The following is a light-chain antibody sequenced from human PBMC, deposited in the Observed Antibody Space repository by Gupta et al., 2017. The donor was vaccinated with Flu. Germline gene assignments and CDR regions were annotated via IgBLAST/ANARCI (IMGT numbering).Light chain of an antibody. CDR1: SSDVGGYNY. CDR3: CSYAGSYTLV. V-gene: IGLV2-11*01. J-gene: IGLJ2*01. CDR2: DVS. Sequence: QSALTQPRSVSGSPGQSVTISCTGTSSDVGGYNYVSWHQKHPGKAPKLMIYDVSKRPSGVPDRFSDSKSGNTASLTISGLQAEDEADYYCCSYAGSYTLVFGGGTKLTVL.